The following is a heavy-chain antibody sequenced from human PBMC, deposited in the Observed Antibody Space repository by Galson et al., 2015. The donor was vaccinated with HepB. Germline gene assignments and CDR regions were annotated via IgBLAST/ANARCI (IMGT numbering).Heavy chain of an antibody. V-gene: IGHV3-53*04. J-gene: IGHJ5*02. CDR3: ARVYGSGKWGFDP. Sequence: SLRLSCAASGFTVSSNYMSWVRQAPGKGLEWVSVIYSGGSAYYADSVKGRFTISRHNSKNTLYLQMNSLRPEDTAVYYCARVYGSGKWGFDPWGQGTLVTVSS. D-gene: IGHD3-10*01. CDR2: IYSGGSA. CDR1: GFTVSSNY.